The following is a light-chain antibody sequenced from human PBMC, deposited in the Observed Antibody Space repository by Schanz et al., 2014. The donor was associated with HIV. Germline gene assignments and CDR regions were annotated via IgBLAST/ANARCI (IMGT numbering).Light chain of an antibody. V-gene: IGKV1-8*01. CDR1: QGISGY. Sequence: AIRMTQSPSSFSASTGDRVTIACRASQGISGYLAWFQHKPGKAPKLLIYSASTLQSGVPSRFSGSGSGTHFTLTITGLQFEDFATYYCQQSYSATPYTFGQGTKVEIK. J-gene: IGKJ2*01. CDR2: SAS. CDR3: QQSYSATPYT.